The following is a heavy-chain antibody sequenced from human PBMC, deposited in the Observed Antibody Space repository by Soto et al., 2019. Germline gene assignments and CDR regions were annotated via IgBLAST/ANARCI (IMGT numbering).Heavy chain of an antibody. D-gene: IGHD3-3*01. CDR2: IYYSGST. CDR3: ARDRWAHFNADFWSGHFDY. CDR1: GGSISSGGYY. J-gene: IGHJ4*02. V-gene: IGHV4-31*03. Sequence: SETLSLTCTVSGGSISSGGYYWSWIRQHPGKGLEWIGYIYYSGSTYYNPSLKSRVTISVDTSKNQFSLKLSSVTAADTAVYYCARDRWAHFNADFWSGHFDYWGQGTLVTVSS.